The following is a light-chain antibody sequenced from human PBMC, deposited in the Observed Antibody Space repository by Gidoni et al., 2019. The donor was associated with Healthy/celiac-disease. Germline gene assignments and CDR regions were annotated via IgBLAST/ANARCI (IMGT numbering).Light chain of an antibody. CDR3: QQSIDRPT. Sequence: EIVMTHSPATLALSPGERATLSCSASQSVSNYSAWYQQKPDQAPRLIIYDASNRATGISGRCGGSASGTDFTITISRLEPEDFAVYYCQQSIDRPTFGQGTKLEIK. V-gene: IGKV3-11*01. CDR2: DAS. J-gene: IGKJ2*01. CDR1: QSVSNY.